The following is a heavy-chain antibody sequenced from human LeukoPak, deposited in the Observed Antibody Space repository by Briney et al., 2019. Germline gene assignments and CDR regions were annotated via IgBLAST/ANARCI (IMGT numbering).Heavy chain of an antibody. Sequence: GESLKISCKGSGYSFTSYWIGWVRQMPGKGLEWMGIIYPGDSDTRYSPSFQGQVTISADKSISTAYLQWSSLKASDTAMYYCARHAYYYDSSGYYYGYYYMDVWGKGTTVTVSS. CDR1: GYSFTSYW. V-gene: IGHV5-51*01. J-gene: IGHJ6*03. CDR2: IYPGDSDT. CDR3: ARHAYYYDSSGYYYGYYYMDV. D-gene: IGHD3-22*01.